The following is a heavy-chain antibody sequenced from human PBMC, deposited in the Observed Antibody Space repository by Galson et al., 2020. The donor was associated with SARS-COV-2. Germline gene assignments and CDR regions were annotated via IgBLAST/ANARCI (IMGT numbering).Heavy chain of an antibody. V-gene: IGHV4-38-2*01. D-gene: IGHD2-8*02. CDR1: GFSVRRGHF. CDR2: FYQDGTS. J-gene: IGHJ6*02. Sequence: SETLSLTCAVSGFSVRRGHFWGWIRQPPGRGLEWIGDFYQDGTSYYNPSLKSRVSISTDTSTNVVSLRLKSVTAADTAVYYCARHVAECSGGVCTHHYFAALDVWGQGTTVIVS. CDR3: ARHVAECSGGVCTHHYFAALDV.